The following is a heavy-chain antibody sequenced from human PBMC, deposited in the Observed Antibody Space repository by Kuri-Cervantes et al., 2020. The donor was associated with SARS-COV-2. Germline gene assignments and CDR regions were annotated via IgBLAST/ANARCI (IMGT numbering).Heavy chain of an antibody. CDR3: ARLVAATPFDYYYYYMDV. J-gene: IGHJ6*03. CDR1: GFTFSDYY. CDR2: ISSSSYT. Sequence: GESLKISCAASGFTFSDYYMSWIRQAPGKGLEWVSYISSSSYTNYADSVKGRFTISRDNAKNSLYLQMNSLRAEDTAVYYCARLVAATPFDYYYYYMDVWGKGTTVTVSS. D-gene: IGHD2-15*01. V-gene: IGHV3-11*03.